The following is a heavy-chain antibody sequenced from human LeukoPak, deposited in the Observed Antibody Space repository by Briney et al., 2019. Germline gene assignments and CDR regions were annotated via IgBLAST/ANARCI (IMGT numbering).Heavy chain of an antibody. V-gene: IGHV3-9*01. J-gene: IGHJ5*02. D-gene: IGHD3-10*01. CDR2: ISWNSGSI. CDR3: ARDAFGDLWFDP. CDR1: GFTFDDYA. Sequence: TGGSLRLSCAASGFTFDDYAMHWVRQAPGKGLEWVSGISWNSGSIGYADSVKGRFTISRDNAKNSLYLQMSSLRVEDTAVYYCARDAFGDLWFDPWGQGTLVTVSS.